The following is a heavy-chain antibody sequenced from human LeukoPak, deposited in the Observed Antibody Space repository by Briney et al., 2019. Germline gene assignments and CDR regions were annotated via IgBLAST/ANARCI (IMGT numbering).Heavy chain of an antibody. CDR2: INHSGST. CDR1: GGSFSGYY. J-gene: IGHJ4*02. CDR3: ARGRTGYDFWSGYYAASSYYFDY. D-gene: IGHD3-3*01. Sequence: PSETLSLTCAVYGGSFSGYYWSWIRQPPGKGLEWIGEINHSGSTNYNPSLKSRVTISVDTSKNQFSLKLSSVTAADTAVYYCARGRTGYDFWSGYYAASSYYFDYWGQGTLVTVSS. V-gene: IGHV4-34*01.